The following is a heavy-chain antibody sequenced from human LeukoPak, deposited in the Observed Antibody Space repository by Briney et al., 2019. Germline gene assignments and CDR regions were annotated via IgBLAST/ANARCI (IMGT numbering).Heavy chain of an antibody. CDR2: IIPILGIA. J-gene: IGHJ6*02. CDR1: GGTFSSYA. V-gene: IGHV1-69*04. D-gene: IGHD4-17*01. Sequence: ASVKVSCKASGGTFSSYAISWVRQAPGQGLEWMGRIIPILGIANYAQKFQGRVTITADKSTSTAYMELSSLRSEDTAVYYCARVFLDYGDYAYYYYGMDVWGQGNTVTVSS. CDR3: ARVFLDYGDYAYYYYGMDV.